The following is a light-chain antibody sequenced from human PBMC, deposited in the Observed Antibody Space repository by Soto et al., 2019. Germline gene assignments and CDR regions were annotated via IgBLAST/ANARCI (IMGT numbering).Light chain of an antibody. CDR3: QQYNSYLWT. Sequence: DIQMTQSPSTLSASVGDRVTITCRASQSISSWLAWYQQKPGKAPKLLIYKASSLESGVPSRFSGSGSGTESTLTISSLQPDDFATYYCQQYNSYLWTFGQGTKLEIK. J-gene: IGKJ2*01. CDR2: KAS. CDR1: QSISSW. V-gene: IGKV1-5*03.